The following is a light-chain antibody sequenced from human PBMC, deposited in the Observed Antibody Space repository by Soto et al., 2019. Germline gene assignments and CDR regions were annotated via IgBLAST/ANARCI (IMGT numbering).Light chain of an antibody. V-gene: IGKV3-15*01. CDR3: QQSNNWRT. CDR2: GAS. Sequence: EIVMTQSPATLSVSPGERGTLSCRASQSVSSNLAWYQQKPGQAPRLLIYGASTRATGIPARFSGSGSGTEFTLTISSLHSEDFAAYYCQQSNNWRTFGQVTKV. J-gene: IGKJ1*01. CDR1: QSVSSN.